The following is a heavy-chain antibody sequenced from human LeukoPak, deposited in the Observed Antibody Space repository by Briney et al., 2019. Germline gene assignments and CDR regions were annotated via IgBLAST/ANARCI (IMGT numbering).Heavy chain of an antibody. V-gene: IGHV3-11*01. Sequence: GGSLRLSCAASGFTFGDYYMSWIRQAPGKGLEWVSYISSSGSTIYYADSVKGRFTISRDNAKNSLYLQMNSLRAEDTAVYYCARDSEDIVVVPAEVWGQGTLVTVSS. CDR1: GFTFGDYY. D-gene: IGHD2-2*01. CDR3: ARDSEDIVVVPAEV. CDR2: ISSSGSTI. J-gene: IGHJ4*02.